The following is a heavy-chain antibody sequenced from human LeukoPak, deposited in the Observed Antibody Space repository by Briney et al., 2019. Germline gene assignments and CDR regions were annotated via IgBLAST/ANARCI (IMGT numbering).Heavy chain of an antibody. Sequence: PGGSLRLSCAAPTFIFGNYGMNWVRQTPRKGLEWVSHVGGDGIDTYYADSVKGRFTIYRDNSKSTLYLQMNSLRAEDTATYYCAKDFVAANGVFDAFDIWGQGTVVTVSS. D-gene: IGHD1-1*01. CDR1: TFIFGNYG. CDR3: AKDFVAANGVFDAFDI. CDR2: VGGDGIDT. V-gene: IGHV3-23*01. J-gene: IGHJ3*02.